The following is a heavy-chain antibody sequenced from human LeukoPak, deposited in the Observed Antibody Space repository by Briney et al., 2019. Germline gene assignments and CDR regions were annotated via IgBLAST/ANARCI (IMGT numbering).Heavy chain of an antibody. V-gene: IGHV3-23*01. CDR3: AKDPYGYNSYYFDY. D-gene: IGHD5-24*01. Sequence: GSLRLSCAVSGFTFGNYAMHWVRQAPGKGLEWGPAISSSGGSTYYADSVKGRFTISRDNSKNTLYLQMNSLRVEDTAVYYCAKDPYGYNSYYFDYWGQGTLGTVSS. CDR1: GFTFGNYA. J-gene: IGHJ4*02. CDR2: ISSSGGST.